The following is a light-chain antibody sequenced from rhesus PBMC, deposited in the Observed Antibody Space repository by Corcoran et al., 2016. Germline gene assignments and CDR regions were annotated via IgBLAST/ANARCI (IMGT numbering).Light chain of an antibody. CDR2: YAS. V-gene: IGKV3-35*02. CDR3: QKNNAWPLT. CDR1: QSVSSY. J-gene: IGKJ4*01. Sequence: VILTQSPATLSLSPGERATLSCRASQSVSSYLAWYQQKPGQAPRLLIYYASNRATGIPDRFSGSGSETEFTLTLSSLDPDDVGVYYCQKNNAWPLTFGGGTKVDIK.